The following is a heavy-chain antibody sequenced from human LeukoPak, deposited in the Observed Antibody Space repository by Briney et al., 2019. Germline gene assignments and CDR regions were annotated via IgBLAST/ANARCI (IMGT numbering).Heavy chain of an antibody. CDR3: ARRNIRERSGGLDY. D-gene: IGHD2-2*02. Sequence: PSQTLSLTCAISGESVSSNSAVWNWIRQSPSRGLEWLGRTYYRSKWFNDYAVSVKSRITVNPDTSKDQFSLQLNSVMAADTAVYYCARRNIRERSGGLDYWGYGTLVTVSS. V-gene: IGHV6-1*01. CDR1: GESVSSNSAV. CDR2: TYYRSKWFN. J-gene: IGHJ4*01.